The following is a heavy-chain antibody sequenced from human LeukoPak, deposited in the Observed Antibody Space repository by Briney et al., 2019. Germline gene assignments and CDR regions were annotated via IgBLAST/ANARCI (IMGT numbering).Heavy chain of an antibody. CDR2: IKNNGGN. CDR3: ARDAGGTWFDP. CDR1: GGSISTYS. J-gene: IGHJ5*02. Sequence: SEALSLTCTVSGGSISTYSWNWIRQSPGQGLEWIGYIKNNGGNYNNPSLMGRVNISLDTSKNQFSLKLTSVTAADTAVYYCARDAGGTWFDPWGQGTLVTVSS. V-gene: IGHV4-59*01.